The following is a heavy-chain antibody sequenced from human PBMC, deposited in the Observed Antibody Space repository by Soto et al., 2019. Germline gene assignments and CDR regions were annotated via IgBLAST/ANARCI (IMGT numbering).Heavy chain of an antibody. J-gene: IGHJ3*02. CDR3: ARMINYDILTGYPKDAFDI. V-gene: IGHV1-69*13. CDR1: GGTFSSYA. D-gene: IGHD3-9*01. Sequence: GASVKVSCKASGGTFSSYAISWVRQAPGQGLEWMGGIIPIFGTANYAQKFQGRVTITADESTSTAYTELSSLRSEDTAVYYCARMINYDILTGYPKDAFDIWGQGTMVTVSS. CDR2: IIPIFGTA.